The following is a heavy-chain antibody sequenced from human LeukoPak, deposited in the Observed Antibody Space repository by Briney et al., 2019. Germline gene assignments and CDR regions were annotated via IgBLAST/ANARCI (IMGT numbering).Heavy chain of an antibody. J-gene: IGHJ4*02. CDR3: ARQSQYHPHFDY. V-gene: IGHV4-39*01. Sequence: SETLSLTCTVSGGSISSSSYYWGWIRQPPGKGLEWIGSIYYSGSTYYNPSLKSRVTISVDTSKNQFSLKPSSVTAADTAVYYCARQSQYHPHFDYWGQGTLVTVSS. CDR1: GGSISSSSYY. CDR2: IYYSGST. D-gene: IGHD4-11*01.